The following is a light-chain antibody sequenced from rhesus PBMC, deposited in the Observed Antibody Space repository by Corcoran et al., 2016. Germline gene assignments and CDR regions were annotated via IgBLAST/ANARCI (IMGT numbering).Light chain of an antibody. CDR3: QQYNNSPSS. CDR2: YSS. CDR1: QGINHY. Sequence: DIQMTQSPSSLSVSVGDRVTITCRASQGINHYLSWYQQKPGKAPKPLIYYSSNLEIGVPSRFSGSGSGTDYTLTISSLQPEDIATYYCQQYNNSPSSFGQGTKVEIK. V-gene: IGKV1-66*01. J-gene: IGKJ2*01.